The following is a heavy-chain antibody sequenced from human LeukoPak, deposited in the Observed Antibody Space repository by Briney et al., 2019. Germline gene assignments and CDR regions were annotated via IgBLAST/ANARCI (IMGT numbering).Heavy chain of an antibody. CDR2: ISGDGRTI. Sequence: QTGGSLRLSCAASGFTLSNYWMSWVRQAPGKGLVWISRISGDGRTISYADSVKGRFTISRDNAKNTVSLQMNSLRGEDTAVYYCGREDRIVLGNDALDMWGQGTMVTVSS. J-gene: IGHJ3*02. D-gene: IGHD2-8*01. CDR1: GFTLSNYW. V-gene: IGHV3-74*01. CDR3: GREDRIVLGNDALDM.